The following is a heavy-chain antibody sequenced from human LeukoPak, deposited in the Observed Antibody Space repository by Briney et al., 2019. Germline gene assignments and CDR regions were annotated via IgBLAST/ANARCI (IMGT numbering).Heavy chain of an antibody. CDR1: GFTFSSYA. V-gene: IGHV3-48*01. Sequence: GGSLRLSCAASGFTFSSYAMSWVRQAPGKGLEWVSYISSSSSTIYYADSVKGRFTISRDNAKNSLYLQMNSLRAEDTAVYYCARDRKAAAGSVAGSFDYWGQGTLVTVSS. J-gene: IGHJ4*02. D-gene: IGHD6-13*01. CDR3: ARDRKAAAGSVAGSFDY. CDR2: ISSSSSTI.